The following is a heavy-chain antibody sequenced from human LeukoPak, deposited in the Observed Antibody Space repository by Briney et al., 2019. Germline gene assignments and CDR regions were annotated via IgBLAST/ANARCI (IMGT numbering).Heavy chain of an antibody. D-gene: IGHD2-2*01. Sequence: SETLSLTCTVSGGSISSSSYYWGWIRQPPGKGLEWIGEINHSGSTNYNPSLKSRVTISVDTSKNQFSLKLSSVTAADTAVYYCARLLQLGYCSSTSCYEVDYWGQGTLVTVSS. CDR3: ARLLQLGYCSSTSCYEVDY. CDR1: GGSISSSSYY. J-gene: IGHJ4*02. V-gene: IGHV4-39*07. CDR2: INHSGST.